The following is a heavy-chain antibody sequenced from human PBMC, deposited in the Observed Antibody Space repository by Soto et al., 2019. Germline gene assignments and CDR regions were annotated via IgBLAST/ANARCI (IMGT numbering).Heavy chain of an antibody. CDR3: ARDYTTTVTTPEYFQH. V-gene: IGHV1-46*03. D-gene: IGHD4-17*01. Sequence: ASVKVSCKASGYTFTSHYINWVRQAPGQGLEWMGTINPNGGSTSYAQKFQARVTMTRDTSTSTVYMDLSSLTSEDTAVYFCARDYTTTVTTPEYFQHWGQGTLVTVSS. CDR1: GYTFTSHY. J-gene: IGHJ1*01. CDR2: INPNGGST.